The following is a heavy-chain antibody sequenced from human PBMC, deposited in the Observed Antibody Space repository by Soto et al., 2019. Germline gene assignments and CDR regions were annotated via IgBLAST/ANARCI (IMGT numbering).Heavy chain of an antibody. CDR2: ISSSSSYI. D-gene: IGHD1-20*01. V-gene: IGHV3-21*01. CDR3: ARDRAMRYDTDYYGMDV. CDR1: GFTFSSYS. Sequence: PGGSLRLSCAASGFTFSSYSMNWVRQAPGKGLEWVSSISSSSSYIYHADSVKGRFTISRDNAKNSLYLQMNSLRAEDTAVYYCARDRAMRYDTDYYGMDVWGQGTTVTVSS. J-gene: IGHJ6*02.